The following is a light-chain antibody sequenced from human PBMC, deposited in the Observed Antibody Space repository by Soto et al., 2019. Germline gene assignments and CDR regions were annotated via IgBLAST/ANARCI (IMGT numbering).Light chain of an antibody. Sequence: EIVLTQSPATLSLSPGWRATLSCGASQSVSGHLAWYQHKVGQRPRLLIYETSTRGKDIPARFSGSGPGTDSTLNIASLEPEDFAVYFCQQRRTWPLTFGGGTKVDIK. CDR1: QSVSGH. J-gene: IGKJ4*01. V-gene: IGKV3-11*01. CDR2: ETS. CDR3: QQRRTWPLT.